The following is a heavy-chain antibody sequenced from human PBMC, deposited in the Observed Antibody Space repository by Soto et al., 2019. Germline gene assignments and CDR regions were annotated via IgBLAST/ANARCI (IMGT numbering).Heavy chain of an antibody. V-gene: IGHV3-30-3*01. J-gene: IGHJ4*02. CDR1: GFTFSSYA. CDR2: ISYDGSNK. Sequence: SLRLSCAASGFTFSSYAMHWVRQAPGKGLEWVAVISYDGSNKYYADSVKGRFTISRDNSKNTLYLQMNSLRAEDTAVYYCARDLPFYDSSGYYYLGQDYWGQGTLVTVSS. CDR3: ARDLPFYDSSGYYYLGQDY. D-gene: IGHD3-22*01.